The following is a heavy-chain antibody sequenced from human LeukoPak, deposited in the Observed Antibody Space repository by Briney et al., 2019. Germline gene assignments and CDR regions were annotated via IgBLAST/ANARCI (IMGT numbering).Heavy chain of an antibody. D-gene: IGHD2-8*01. CDR2: IYGGGNT. Sequence: GGSLRLSCAASGFTVSSNYMIWVRQSPGKGLQWISFIYGGGNTLYADSARDRFSISRDNSKSTLYLQMSSLRVEDTAVYYCATGGRSGMAFDFWGQGTLVTVSS. J-gene: IGHJ4*02. CDR1: GFTVSSNY. V-gene: IGHV3-53*01. CDR3: ATGGRSGMAFDF.